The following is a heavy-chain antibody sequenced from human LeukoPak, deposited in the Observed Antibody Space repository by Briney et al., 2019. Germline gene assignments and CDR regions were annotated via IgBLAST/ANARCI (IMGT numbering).Heavy chain of an antibody. CDR2: INPNSGGT. CDR1: GYTFTGYY. Sequence: GASVKVSCKASGYTFTGYYMHWVRQAPGQGLEWMGWINPNSGGTNYAQKFQGWVTMTRDTSISTAYMELSRLRSDDTAVYYCARGGSSWYPHYYYYYGMDVWGKGTTVTVSS. V-gene: IGHV1-2*04. CDR3: ARGGSSWYPHYYYYYGMDV. J-gene: IGHJ6*04. D-gene: IGHD6-13*01.